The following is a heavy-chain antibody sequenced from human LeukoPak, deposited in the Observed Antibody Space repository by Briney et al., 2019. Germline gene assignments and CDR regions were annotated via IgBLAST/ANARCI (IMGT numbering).Heavy chain of an antibody. J-gene: IGHJ4*02. CDR3: PRVDFFVSSGWTYFDY. Sequence: PSETLSLTCTVSGGSISSYYWSWIRQPPGKVLEWIGNIFYSGSTYYSPSLKSRVTISVDTSKNQFSLKLSSVTAADTAVYYCPRVDFFVSSGWTYFDYWGQGTLVTVSS. V-gene: IGHV4-59*08. D-gene: IGHD6-19*01. CDR1: GGSISSYY. CDR2: IFYSGST.